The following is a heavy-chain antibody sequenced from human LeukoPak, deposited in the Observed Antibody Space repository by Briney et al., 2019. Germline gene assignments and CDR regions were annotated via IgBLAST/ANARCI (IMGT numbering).Heavy chain of an antibody. CDR3: ARDYYDILTGYYYYMDV. Sequence: PGGSLRLSCAASGFTFSSYWMSWVRQAPGKGLEWVANIKQDGSEKYYVDSVKGRFTISRDSAKNSLYLQMNSLRAEDTAVYYCARDYYDILTGYYYYMDVWGKGTTVTISS. V-gene: IGHV3-7*01. CDR1: GFTFSSYW. J-gene: IGHJ6*03. D-gene: IGHD3-9*01. CDR2: IKQDGSEK.